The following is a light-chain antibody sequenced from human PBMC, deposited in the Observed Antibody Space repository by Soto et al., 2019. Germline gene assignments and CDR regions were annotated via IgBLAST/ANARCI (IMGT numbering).Light chain of an antibody. CDR1: QTVKSN. V-gene: IGKV3D-15*01. CDR3: YQYNNWHT. Sequence: IVMTQSPDTLSVSPGERATLSCRTSQTVKSNLAWYQKKPGQPPRLLIYGASTRAPTTPGRFSGSGSGTEFTLTISSLQSEDFAVYFCYQYNNWHTFGQGTKVEIK. J-gene: IGKJ1*01. CDR2: GAS.